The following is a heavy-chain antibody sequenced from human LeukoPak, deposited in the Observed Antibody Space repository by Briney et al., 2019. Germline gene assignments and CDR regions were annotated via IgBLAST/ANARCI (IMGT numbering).Heavy chain of an antibody. J-gene: IGHJ4*02. V-gene: IGHV3-23*01. Sequence: GGSLRLSCAAPVYIFSNYDMSEVRQAPGKGLEWVSGISGSGGSTYHADSVKGRFTISRDNSKNTLYLQMNSLRAEDTAVYYCAIELVSTGYVAYCSQGTLVTVSS. CDR3: AIELVSTGYVAY. D-gene: IGHD3-22*01. CDR1: VYIFSNYD. CDR2: ISGSGGST.